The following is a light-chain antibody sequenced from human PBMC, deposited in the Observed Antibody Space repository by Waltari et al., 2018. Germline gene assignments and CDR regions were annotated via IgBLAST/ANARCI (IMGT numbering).Light chain of an antibody. V-gene: IGLV1-40*01. CDR3: QSYDSSLSGRV. CDR2: ASY. J-gene: IGLJ3*02. CDR1: SSNIGAGFE. Sequence: QSVLTQPPSVSGAPGQRVTISYTGTSSNIGAGFEVFWYQQLPGSAPKLLIFASYKRSSGVPDRISGSTSGTSASLAITGLQAEDEADYYCQSYDSSLSGRVFGGGTRLTVL.